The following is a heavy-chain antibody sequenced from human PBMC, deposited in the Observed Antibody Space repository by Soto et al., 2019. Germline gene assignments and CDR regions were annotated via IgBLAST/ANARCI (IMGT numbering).Heavy chain of an antibody. CDR2: ISHDGGT. V-gene: IGHV4-34*02. CDR3: ARGQLVWYGDLTPYHRDMDV. J-gene: IGHJ6*02. Sequence: QVQLQQWGAGLLRPSETLSLTCAFYGWSFDDFYWSWVRQSPGQGLEWVGEISHDGGTNYSPSLASRASISVDTSKNQFSLHLRSVTAADTGLYYCARGQLVWYGDLTPYHRDMDVWGQGTTVTVSS. CDR1: GWSFDDFY. D-gene: IGHD3-10*01.